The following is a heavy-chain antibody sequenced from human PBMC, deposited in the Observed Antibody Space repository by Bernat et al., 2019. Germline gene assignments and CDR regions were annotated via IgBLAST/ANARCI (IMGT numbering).Heavy chain of an antibody. D-gene: IGHD2-15*01. Sequence: QVQLVQSGAEVKKPGSSVKVSCKASGGTFSSYAISWVRQAPRQGLEWMGGIIPIFGTANYAQKFQGRVTITADKSTSTAYMELSSLRSEDTAVYYCARDQEGSSGGYYGMDVWGQGTTVTVSS. V-gene: IGHV1-69*06. CDR3: ARDQEGSSGGYYGMDV. CDR2: IIPIFGTA. J-gene: IGHJ6*02. CDR1: GGTFSSYA.